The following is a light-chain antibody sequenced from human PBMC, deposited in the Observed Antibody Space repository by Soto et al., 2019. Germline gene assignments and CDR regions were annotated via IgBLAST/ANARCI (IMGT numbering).Light chain of an antibody. J-gene: IGLJ1*01. CDR1: SSNIGSHP. CDR3: ASWDNSLNGLYV. Sequence: QSVLTQPPSASGTPGQRVSISCSGSSSNIGSHPLNWYQQLPGTAPNLLLYGDNQRPSGVPDRFSGSKSGTSASLAISGLQSEDEAHYYCASWDNSLNGLYVFGTGTKVTVL. V-gene: IGLV1-44*01. CDR2: GDN.